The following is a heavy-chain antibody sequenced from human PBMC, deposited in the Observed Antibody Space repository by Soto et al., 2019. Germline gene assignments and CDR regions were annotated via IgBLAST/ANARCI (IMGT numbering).Heavy chain of an antibody. CDR2: ISANNGNT. J-gene: IGHJ4*02. CDR1: GCTFNSYA. D-gene: IGHD6-19*01. V-gene: IGHV1-18*04. CDR3: ARDYRDGSGWYFDY. Sequence: ASVKVSCKASGCTFNSYAFTWVRQAPGQGLEWMGWISANNGNTNYAQKFQGRVTMTTDTSTNTVYMELRSLRSDDTAVYYCARDYRDGSGWYFDYWGQGTLVTVSS.